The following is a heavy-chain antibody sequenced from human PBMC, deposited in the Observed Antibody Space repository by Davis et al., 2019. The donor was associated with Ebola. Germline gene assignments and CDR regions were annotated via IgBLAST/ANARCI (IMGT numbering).Heavy chain of an antibody. J-gene: IGHJ2*01. CDR1: GFTVSSNY. V-gene: IGHV3-66*01. D-gene: IGHD1-26*01. CDR3: ATTTAGWYFDL. CDR2: IYSGGST. Sequence: PGGSLRLSCAASGFTVSSNYMSWVRQAPGKGLEWVSVIYSGGSTYYADSVKGRFTISRDNSKNTLYLQMNSLRAEDTAVYYCATTTAGWYFDLWGRGTLVTVSS.